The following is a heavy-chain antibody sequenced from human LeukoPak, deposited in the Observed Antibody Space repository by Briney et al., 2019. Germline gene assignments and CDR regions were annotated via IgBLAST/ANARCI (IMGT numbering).Heavy chain of an antibody. CDR2: INAGNGNT. CDR3: ARDRVVVVVAAPHY. CDR1: GYTFTSYA. Sequence: ASVKVSCKASGYTFTSYAMHWVRQAPGQRLEWMGWINAGNGNTKYSQKFQGRVTITRDTSASTAYMELSSLRSEDTAVYYCARDRVVVVVAAPHYWGQGTLVTASS. V-gene: IGHV1-3*01. D-gene: IGHD2-15*01. J-gene: IGHJ4*02.